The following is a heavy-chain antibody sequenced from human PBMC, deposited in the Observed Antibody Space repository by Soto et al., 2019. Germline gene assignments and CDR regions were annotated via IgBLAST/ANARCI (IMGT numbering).Heavy chain of an antibody. J-gene: IGHJ4*02. Sequence: ASVKVSCKASGYTFTGNYMHWVRQAPGQGLEWMALINPTTGDTKYAQKFQGRVTMTWDTAISTAYMELSRLRSDDTAIYFCARGYCSSIGCSHYFDYWGQGTLVTGYS. CDR2: INPTTGDT. V-gene: IGHV1-2*02. D-gene: IGHD2-2*01. CDR3: ARGYCSSIGCSHYFDY. CDR1: GYTFTGNY.